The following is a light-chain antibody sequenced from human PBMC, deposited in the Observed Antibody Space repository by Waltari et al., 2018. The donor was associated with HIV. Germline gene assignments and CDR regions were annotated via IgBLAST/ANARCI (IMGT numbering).Light chain of an antibody. Sequence: QAVVTQEPSLTVSPGGTVTLTCGSTTGAVTSGHSPYWFQQKPGQAPRTLMYNTSIKHLWTPARFSGSLLGGKAALTLSGARPEDEGDYYCLLSYSDARVFGGGTRVTVL. CDR3: LLSYSDARV. V-gene: IGLV7-46*01. CDR2: NTS. J-gene: IGLJ3*02. CDR1: TGAVTSGHS.